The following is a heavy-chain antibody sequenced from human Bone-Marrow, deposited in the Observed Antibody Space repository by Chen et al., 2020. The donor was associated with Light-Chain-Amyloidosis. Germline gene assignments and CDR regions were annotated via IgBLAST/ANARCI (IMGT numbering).Heavy chain of an antibody. J-gene: IGHJ6*02. CDR1: GFALSDYF. CDR3: ARDKGYYGRGSYNSNYRGMDV. CDR2: PYLGGPMR. Sequence: QARLVESGGGLVEPGGSLRLSCEASGFALSDYFMTWVRQAPGKGLGWISYPYLGGPMRHYADSGKGRFSVSRDNARNTLYLQMNNLRGDDTAIYFCARDKGYYGRGSYNSNYRGMDVWGQGTTVTVSS. V-gene: IGHV3-11*01. D-gene: IGHD3-16*01.